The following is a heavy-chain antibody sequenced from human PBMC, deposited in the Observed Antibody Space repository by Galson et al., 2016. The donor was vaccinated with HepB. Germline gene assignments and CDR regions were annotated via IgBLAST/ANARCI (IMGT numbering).Heavy chain of an antibody. J-gene: IGHJ4*02. D-gene: IGHD3-22*01. CDR2: ISSSGRTM. V-gene: IGHV3-48*02. CDR3: TRTDYDNSGYYLTPVY. Sequence: SLRLSCAGSGFTFDNYWLTWVRQAPGKGLEWVAYISSSGRTMYYADSVKGRFTISRDNGKNSLFLQLNSLRDVDTAIYFCTRTDYDNSGYYLTPVYWGQGTLVTVSS. CDR1: GFTFDNYW.